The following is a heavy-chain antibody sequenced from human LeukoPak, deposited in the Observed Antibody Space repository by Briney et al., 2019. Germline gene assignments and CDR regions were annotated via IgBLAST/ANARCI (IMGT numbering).Heavy chain of an antibody. Sequence: GESLKISCKGFGYNFSNYWIGWVRQMPGKGLEWMGIIHPGDSSTRYSPSFQGQVTISADKSISTAYLQWSSLKASDTAMHYCARALGNSIWFDPWGQGTLVTVSS. V-gene: IGHV5-51*01. J-gene: IGHJ5*02. D-gene: IGHD4-23*01. CDR3: ARALGNSIWFDP. CDR1: GYNFSNYW. CDR2: IHPGDSST.